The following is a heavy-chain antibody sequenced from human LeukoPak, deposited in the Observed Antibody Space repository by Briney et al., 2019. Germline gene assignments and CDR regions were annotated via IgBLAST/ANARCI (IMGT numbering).Heavy chain of an antibody. CDR1: GFTFSSYT. D-gene: IGHD3-22*01. CDR3: ARDRGYYDSSGSPLDY. Sequence: GGSLRLSCAVSGFTFSSYTMHWVRQAPGKGLEWVTVISYDGGNKFYADSVKGRFTISRDNSKNTLYLQMNSLRAEDTAVYYCARDRGYYDSSGSPLDYWGQGTLVTVSS. V-gene: IGHV3-30*14. J-gene: IGHJ4*02. CDR2: ISYDGGNK.